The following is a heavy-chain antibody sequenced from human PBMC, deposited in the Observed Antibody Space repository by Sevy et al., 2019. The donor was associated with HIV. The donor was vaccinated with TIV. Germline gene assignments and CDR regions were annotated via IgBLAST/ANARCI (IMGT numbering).Heavy chain of an antibody. D-gene: IGHD3-10*01. CDR2: ISSSSSTI. V-gene: IGHV3-48*01. CDR3: ASLYYYGSGYNYGMDV. J-gene: IGHJ6*02. Sequence: GGSLRLSCAASGFTFSSYSMNWVRQAPGKGLEWVSYISSSSSTIYDADSVKGRFTISRDNAKNSLYLQMNSLRAEDTAVYYCASLYYYGSGYNYGMDVRGQGTTVTVSS. CDR1: GFTFSSYS.